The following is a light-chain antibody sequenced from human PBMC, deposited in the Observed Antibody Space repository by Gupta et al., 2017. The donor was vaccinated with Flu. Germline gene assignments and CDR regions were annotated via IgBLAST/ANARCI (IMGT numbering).Light chain of an antibody. Sequence: PPSVSASVGDRVTITCRASEFISSYLVWYQQRPGQVPKVLIAYASGLQSGVPSRFSGSGSGTDFTLTINSLQPEDFATYFCQQTYVMPPTFGGGTKVEIK. J-gene: IGKJ4*01. CDR3: QQTYVMPPT. V-gene: IGKV1-39*01. CDR2: YAS. CDR1: EFISSY.